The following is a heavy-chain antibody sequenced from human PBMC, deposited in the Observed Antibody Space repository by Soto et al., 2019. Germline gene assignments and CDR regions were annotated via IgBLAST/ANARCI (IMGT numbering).Heavy chain of an antibody. CDR2: IYYSGST. J-gene: IGHJ4*02. Sequence: KHSETLSLACTVSGGSISSYYWSWIRQPPGKGLEWIGYIYYSGSTNYNPSLKSRVTISVDTSKNQFSLKLSSVTAADTAVYYCARVGYSSGWAIDYWGQGTLVTVSS. CDR1: GGSISSYY. CDR3: ARVGYSSGWAIDY. V-gene: IGHV4-59*01. D-gene: IGHD6-19*01.